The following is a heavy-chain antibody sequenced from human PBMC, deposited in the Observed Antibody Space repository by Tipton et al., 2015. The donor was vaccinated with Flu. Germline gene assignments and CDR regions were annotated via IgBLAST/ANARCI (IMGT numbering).Heavy chain of an antibody. CDR2: VYLTGST. J-gene: IGHJ6*02. Sequence: GLVKPSEALSLTCTVSGFSISSGYNWGWIRQPPGKGLEWIGSVYLTGSTFYNPSLRRRVTISVDTSNNQFSLTLTSVTAADTATYYCARQMVSIPEGDRFYSYTGMDVWGQGTTVTVSS. V-gene: IGHV4-38-2*02. CDR1: GFSISSGYN. CDR3: ARQMVSIPEGDRFYSYTGMDV. D-gene: IGHD2-15*01.